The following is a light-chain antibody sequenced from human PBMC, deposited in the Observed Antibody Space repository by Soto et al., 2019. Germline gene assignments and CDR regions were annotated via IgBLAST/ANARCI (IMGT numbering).Light chain of an antibody. CDR1: SSNIGSNY. J-gene: IGLJ2*01. CDR2: SNN. CDR3: AAWDDSLSGLNVV. Sequence: QTVVNQPPSASGTHGQRVTISCSGSSSNIGSNYVYWYQQLPGTAPKLLIYSNNQRPSGVPDRFSGSKSGTSASLAISGLRSEDEADYYCAAWDDSLSGLNVVFGGGTKVTVL. V-gene: IGLV1-47*02.